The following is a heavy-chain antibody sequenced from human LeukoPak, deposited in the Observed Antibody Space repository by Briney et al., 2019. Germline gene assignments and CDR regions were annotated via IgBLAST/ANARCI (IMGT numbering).Heavy chain of an antibody. CDR1: GYGFTSYW. D-gene: IGHD3-10*01. Sequence: PGESLQISCKGSGYGFTSYWIGWVRQMPGKGLEWMGIIYPGDSDTRYSPSFQGRVTISADKSISTAYLQWSSLKASDTAMYYCARQRFTMRAYAGNWFDPWGQGTLVTVSS. J-gene: IGHJ5*02. V-gene: IGHV5-51*01. CDR3: ARQRFTMRAYAGNWFDP. CDR2: IYPGDSDT.